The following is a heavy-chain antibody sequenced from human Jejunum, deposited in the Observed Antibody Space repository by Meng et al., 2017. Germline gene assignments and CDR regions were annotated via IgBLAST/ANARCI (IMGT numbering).Heavy chain of an antibody. D-gene: IGHD3-22*01. CDR1: GFTFNNYV. CDR2: IAIDGSNHK. CDR3: AREFHSSGQAGTFDL. J-gene: IGHJ3*01. V-gene: IGHV3-30*09. Sequence: GESLKISCAASGFTFNNYVLHWVRLAPGKGLEWVAVIAIDGSNHKQYADSVKGRFAISRDISESTLSLQMDSLRTEDTAMYYCAREFHSSGQAGTFDLWGQGTMVTVSS.